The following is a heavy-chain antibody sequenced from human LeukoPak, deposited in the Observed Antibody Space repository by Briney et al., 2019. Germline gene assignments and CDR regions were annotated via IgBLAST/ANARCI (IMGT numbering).Heavy chain of an antibody. Sequence: SETLSLTCTVSGGSIRSSSYYWGWIRQPPGKGLEWIGSIYYSGSTYYNPSLKSRVTISVDTSKNQFSLNLSSVTAADTAVYYCARVVVPVAISEGFDYWGQGTLVTVSP. CDR1: GGSIRSSSYY. J-gene: IGHJ4*02. CDR2: IYYSGST. D-gene: IGHD2-2*02. V-gene: IGHV4-39*07. CDR3: ARVVVPVAISEGFDY.